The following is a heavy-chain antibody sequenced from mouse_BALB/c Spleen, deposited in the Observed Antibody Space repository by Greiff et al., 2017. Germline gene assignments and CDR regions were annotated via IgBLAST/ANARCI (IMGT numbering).Heavy chain of an antibody. CDR3: ARQGISIPADNFYDMDY. CDR2: ISSGGSYT. V-gene: IGHV5-9-3*01. Sequence: EVQVVESGGGLVQPGGSVKFSCAASGFTFSSYAMSWVRQTPEKRLEWVATISSGGSYTYYTDSVKGRFTISRDNATDTLYLQMSSLRSEDTAMDYCARQGISIPADNFYDMDYWGQGTSVTVSS. CDR1: GFTFSSYA. D-gene: IGHD2-10*02. J-gene: IGHJ4*01.